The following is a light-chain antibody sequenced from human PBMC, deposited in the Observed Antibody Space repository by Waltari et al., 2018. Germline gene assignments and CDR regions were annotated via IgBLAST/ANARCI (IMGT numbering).Light chain of an antibody. J-gene: IGKJ5*01. Sequence: TQSPLSLPVTLGQPASISCRSSQSLVHSDGNTYLNWFHQRPGQSPRRLIYKVSNRDSGVPDRFSGSGSGTDFTLKISRVEAEDVGVYYCMQGSQAPTFGQGTRLEIK. V-gene: IGKV2-30*02. CDR1: QSLVHSDGNTY. CDR3: MQGSQAPT. CDR2: KVS.